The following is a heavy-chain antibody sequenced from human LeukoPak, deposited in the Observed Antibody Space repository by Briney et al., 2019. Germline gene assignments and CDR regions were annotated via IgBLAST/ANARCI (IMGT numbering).Heavy chain of an antibody. J-gene: IGHJ4*02. CDR2: INTDGTVT. CDR3: ATKQWLAPPPDS. D-gene: IGHD6-19*01. V-gene: IGHV3-74*01. CDR1: GFTFSKYW. Sequence: PGGSLRLSCAASGFTFSKYWMLWVRQAPGKGLESVSRINTDGTVTTYADSVKGRFTVSGDNADNTMFLQMNRVRDEDTAVYYCATKQWLAPPPDSWGQGTPVTVSS.